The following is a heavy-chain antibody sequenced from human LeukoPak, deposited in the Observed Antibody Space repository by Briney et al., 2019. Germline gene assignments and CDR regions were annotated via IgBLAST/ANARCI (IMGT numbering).Heavy chain of an antibody. V-gene: IGHV4-4*07. CDR3: ARDTPGDYDFWSGFEHDAFDI. CDR1: GGSISSYH. CDR2: FYTSGHT. J-gene: IGHJ3*02. Sequence: PSETLSLTCTVSGGSISSYHWNWIRQPAGKGLEWIGRFYTSGHTNYNPSLKSRVTMSVDTSKNQLSLNVSSVTAADTAVYYCARDTPGDYDFWSGFEHDAFDIWGQGTMVTVSS. D-gene: IGHD3-3*01.